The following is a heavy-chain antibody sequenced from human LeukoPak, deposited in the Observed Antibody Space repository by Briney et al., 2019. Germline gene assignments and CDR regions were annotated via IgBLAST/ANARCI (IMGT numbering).Heavy chain of an antibody. Sequence: SETLSLTCTVSGGSISSYYWSWIRQPPGKGLEWIGYVYYSGSTNYNPSLKSRVTISVDTSKNQFSLKLSSVTAADTAVYYCARLQLGTYIDYWGQGTLVTVSS. D-gene: IGHD7-27*01. CDR1: GGSISSYY. J-gene: IGHJ4*02. CDR2: VYYSGST. V-gene: IGHV4-59*08. CDR3: ARLQLGTYIDY.